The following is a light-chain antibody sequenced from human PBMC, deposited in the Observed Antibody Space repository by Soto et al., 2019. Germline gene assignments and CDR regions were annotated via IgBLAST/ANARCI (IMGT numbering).Light chain of an antibody. Sequence: DIQMTQSPSTLSASVGDRVTITCRASQTISSWLAWYQQKPGKAPKLLIYDVSSLESGVPSRFSGSGSGTEFTLTISSLQPEDFATYYCQQLFDSPITFGQGTRLEIK. V-gene: IGKV1-5*01. CDR2: DVS. CDR1: QTISSW. J-gene: IGKJ5*01. CDR3: QQLFDSPIT.